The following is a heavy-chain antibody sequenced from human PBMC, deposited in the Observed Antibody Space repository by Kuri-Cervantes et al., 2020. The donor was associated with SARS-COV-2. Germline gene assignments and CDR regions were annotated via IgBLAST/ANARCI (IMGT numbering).Heavy chain of an antibody. CDR2: ISYDGSNK. CDR3: ARDRVVEAFDI. CDR1: GFTFSSYA. D-gene: IGHD2-15*01. J-gene: IGHJ3*02. Sequence: GESLKISCAASGFTFSSYAMHWVRQAPGKGLEWVAVISYDGSNKYYADSVNGRFTISRDNSKNTLYLQMTSLRAEDTAVYYCARDRVVEAFDIWGQGTMVTVSS. V-gene: IGHV3-30-3*01.